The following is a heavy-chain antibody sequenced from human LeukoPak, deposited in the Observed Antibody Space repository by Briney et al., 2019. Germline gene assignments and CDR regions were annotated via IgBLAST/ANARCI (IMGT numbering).Heavy chain of an antibody. D-gene: IGHD2-15*01. V-gene: IGHV4-31*03. CDR2: IYYSGST. Sequence: SQTLSLTCTVSGGSISSGGYYWSWIRQHPGKGLKWIGYIYYSGSTYYNPSLKSRVTISVDTSKNQFSLKLSSVTAADTAVYYCARSHCSGGSCYRGNWFDPWGQGTLVTVSS. J-gene: IGHJ5*02. CDR1: GGSISSGGYY. CDR3: ARSHCSGGSCYRGNWFDP.